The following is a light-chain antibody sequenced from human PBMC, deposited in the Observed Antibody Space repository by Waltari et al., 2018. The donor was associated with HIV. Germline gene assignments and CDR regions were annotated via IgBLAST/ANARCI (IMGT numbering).Light chain of an antibody. V-gene: IGLV1-47*01. CDR2: RNY. Sequence: QSVLTQPPSASGTPGQTVTIPRSRSTSNVQTQCVSWYQQLPGTAPKLLIYRNYQRPSGVPDRFSSSKSGASASLIISGLRSEDEADYSCGVWDPTLKQWLFGGGTKLTVL. J-gene: IGLJ3*02. CDR3: GVWDPTLKQWL. CDR1: TSNVQTQC.